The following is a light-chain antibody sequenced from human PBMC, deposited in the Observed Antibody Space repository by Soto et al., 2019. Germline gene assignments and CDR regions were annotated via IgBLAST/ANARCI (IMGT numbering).Light chain of an antibody. CDR2: QDS. CDR3: QAWDSSPGGVV. J-gene: IGLJ2*01. Sequence: SYELTQPPSVSVSPGQTASITCSGDKLGDKYACWYQQKPGQSPVLVIYQDSKRPSGIPERFSGSNSGNTATLTISGTQAMDEADYYCQAWDSSPGGVVFGGGTKLTVL. CDR1: KLGDKY. V-gene: IGLV3-1*01.